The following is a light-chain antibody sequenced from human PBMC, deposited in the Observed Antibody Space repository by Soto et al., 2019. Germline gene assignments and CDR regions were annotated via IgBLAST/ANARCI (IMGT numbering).Light chain of an antibody. J-gene: IGKJ5*01. V-gene: IGKV3-20*01. CDR3: QQYGSPIT. CDR2: GAS. Sequence: EIVLTQSPGTLSLSPGERAALSCRASQNVGNNLVWYQQKPGQAPRLLIYGASTRATGIPARFSGSGSGTDFTLTISRLEPEDFAVYYCQQYGSPITFGQGTRLEI. CDR1: QNVGNN.